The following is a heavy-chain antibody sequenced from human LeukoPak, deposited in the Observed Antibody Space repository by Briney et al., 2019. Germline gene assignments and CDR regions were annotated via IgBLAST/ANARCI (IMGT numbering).Heavy chain of an antibody. CDR3: ARGPLYCSSTSGGP. CDR1: GGSFSGYY. J-gene: IGHJ5*02. Sequence: PSETLSLTCAVYGGSFSGYYWSWIRQPPGKGLEWIGEINHSGSTNYNPSLKSRVTISVDTSKNQFSLKLSSVTAADTAVYYCARGPLYCSSTSGGPWGQETLVPVSS. V-gene: IGHV4-34*01. D-gene: IGHD2-2*01. CDR2: INHSGST.